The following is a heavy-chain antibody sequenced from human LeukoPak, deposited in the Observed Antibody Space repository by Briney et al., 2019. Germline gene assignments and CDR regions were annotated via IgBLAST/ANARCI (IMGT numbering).Heavy chain of an antibody. CDR3: ARVRSRARITIFGVARNWFDP. Sequence: SETLSLTCAVYGGSFSGYYWSWLRQPPGKGLEWIGEINHSGSTNYNPSLKSRVTISVDTSKNQFSLKLSSVTAANTAVYYCARVRSRARITIFGVARNWFDPWGQGTLVTVSS. V-gene: IGHV4-34*01. J-gene: IGHJ5*02. D-gene: IGHD3-3*01. CDR2: INHSGST. CDR1: GGSFSGYY.